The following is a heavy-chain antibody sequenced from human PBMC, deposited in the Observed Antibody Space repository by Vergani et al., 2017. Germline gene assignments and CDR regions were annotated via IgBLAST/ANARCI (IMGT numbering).Heavy chain of an antibody. V-gene: IGHV3-21*01. D-gene: IGHD3-22*01. CDR1: GFTFSSYS. Sequence: EVQLVESGGGLVKPGGSLRISCAASGFTFSSYSMNWVRQAPGQGLEWVSSISSSSSYIYYADSVKGRLTISRDNAKNSLYLQMNSLRAEDTAVYYCARDLFYYDSSGYYSGFFDYWGQGTLVTVSS. CDR3: ARDLFYYDSSGYYSGFFDY. CDR2: ISSSSSYI. J-gene: IGHJ4*02.